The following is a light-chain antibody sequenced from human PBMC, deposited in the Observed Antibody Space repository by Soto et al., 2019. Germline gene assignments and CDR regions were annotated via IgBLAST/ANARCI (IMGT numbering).Light chain of an antibody. J-gene: IGLJ1*01. CDR3: TSYTSTSTRV. CDR2: DVS. V-gene: IGLV2-14*01. Sequence: QSALTQPASVSGSPGQSITISCTGTSSDFGGYNYVSWYQQHPGKAPKLMIYDVSNLPSGVSNRFSGSKSGNTASLTISGLQAEDEAESYCTSYTSTSTRVFGTGTKGTVL. CDR1: SSDFGGYNY.